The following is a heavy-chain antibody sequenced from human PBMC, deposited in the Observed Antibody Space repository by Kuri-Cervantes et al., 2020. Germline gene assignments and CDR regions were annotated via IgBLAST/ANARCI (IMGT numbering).Heavy chain of an antibody. J-gene: IGHJ5*02. CDR1: GFTVSSNY. CDR2: IYIGGST. CDR3: ARAGVPERGIVEPRGS. D-gene: IGHD2-15*01. V-gene: IGHV3-53*01. Sequence: GGSLRLSCAASGFTVSSNYMSWVHQAPGKGLEWVSVIYIGGSTYYADSVKGRFTISRDNSQNTLYLQMNSLRAEDTAVYYCARAGVPERGIVEPRGSWGQGTLVTVSS.